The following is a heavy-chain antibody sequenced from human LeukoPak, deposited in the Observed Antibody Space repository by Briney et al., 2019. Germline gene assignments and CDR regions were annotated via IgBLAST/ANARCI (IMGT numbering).Heavy chain of an antibody. Sequence: SETLSLTCTVSGGSINRGNFYWGWIRQPPGKGLEWIGNIYYSGSTYYNSSLKSRVTISVDTSKNQFSLKLNSVTAADTAVYYCARHGSGYSYGTVDYWGQGTLVTVSS. D-gene: IGHD5-18*01. J-gene: IGHJ4*02. CDR2: IYYSGST. CDR3: ARHGSGYSYGTVDY. CDR1: GGSINRGNFY. V-gene: IGHV4-39*01.